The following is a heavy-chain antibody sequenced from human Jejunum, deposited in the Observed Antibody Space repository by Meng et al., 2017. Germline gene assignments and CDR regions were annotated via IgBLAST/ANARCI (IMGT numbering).Heavy chain of an antibody. Sequence: GESLKISCKGSGYSFISYWIGWVRQMPGKGLEWMGIIYPGDSDARYSPSFQGHVTISVDRSKYTAYLQWSSLKASDTAIYYCARHMIVFRRSDDAFDVWGQGTMVTVSS. D-gene: IGHD3-22*01. J-gene: IGHJ3*01. V-gene: IGHV5-51*01. CDR3: ARHMIVFRRSDDAFDV. CDR2: IYPGDSDA. CDR1: GYSFISYW.